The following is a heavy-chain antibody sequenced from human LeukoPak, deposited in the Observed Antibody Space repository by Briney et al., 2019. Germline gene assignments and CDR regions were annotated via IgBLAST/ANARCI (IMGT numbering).Heavy chain of an antibody. D-gene: IGHD4-17*01. CDR2: ISSSSTI. J-gene: IGHJ4*02. CDR3: ARAYGDF. V-gene: IGHV3-48*01. Sequence: GGSLRLSCAASGFTFSSYSMNWVRQAPGKGLEWVSYISSSSTIYYADSVKGRFTISRDNAKNSLYLQMNSLRAEDTAVYYCARAYGDFWGQGTLVTVSS. CDR1: GFTFSSYS.